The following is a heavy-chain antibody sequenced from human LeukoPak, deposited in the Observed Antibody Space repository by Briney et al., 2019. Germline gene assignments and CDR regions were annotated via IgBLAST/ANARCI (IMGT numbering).Heavy chain of an antibody. D-gene: IGHD3-22*01. Sequence: ASVKVSCKASGGTFSSYAISWVRQAPGQGLEWMGRIILIFGTANYAQKFQGRVTITTDESTSTAYMELSSLRSEDTAVYYCARDPLYDYDSSGPHAFDIWGQGTMVTVSS. CDR2: IILIFGTA. CDR3: ARDPLYDYDSSGPHAFDI. J-gene: IGHJ3*02. V-gene: IGHV1-69*05. CDR1: GGTFSSYA.